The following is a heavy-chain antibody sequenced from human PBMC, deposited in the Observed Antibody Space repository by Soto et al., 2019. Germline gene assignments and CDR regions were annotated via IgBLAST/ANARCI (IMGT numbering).Heavy chain of an antibody. J-gene: IGHJ4*02. CDR2: ISQSGNT. CDR3: ARAPKVSGSSQTRPDF. CDR1: SGSLSGYY. Sequence: PSETLSLTCSIYSGSLSGYYWSWIRQPPGKGLEWIGEISQSGNTNYSPSLKSRVSISIDTSKKQFSLNLASVSAAGTAVYYCARAPKVSGSSQTRPDFWGQGTLVTVSS. V-gene: IGHV4-34*01. D-gene: IGHD6-6*01.